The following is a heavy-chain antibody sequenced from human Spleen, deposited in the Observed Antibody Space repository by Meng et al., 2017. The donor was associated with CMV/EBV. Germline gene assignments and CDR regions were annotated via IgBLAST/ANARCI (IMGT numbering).Heavy chain of an antibody. CDR2: VIDSGTA. CDR1: GGSLSGYY. Sequence: SETLSLTCAVHGGSLSGYYWSWIRQSPGKGLEWIGEVIDSGTAKYNPSLRSRVTISMNLSNNQFSLRLSSVTAADTAVYFCARMGSSPRNFLDCSGQGTLVTVSS. CDR3: ARMGSSPRNFLDC. V-gene: IGHV4-34*12. D-gene: IGHD3-10*01. J-gene: IGHJ4*02.